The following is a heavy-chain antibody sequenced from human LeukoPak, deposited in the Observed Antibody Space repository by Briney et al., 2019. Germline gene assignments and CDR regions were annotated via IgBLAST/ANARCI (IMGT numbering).Heavy chain of an antibody. J-gene: IGHJ4*02. V-gene: IGHV1-69*01. CDR3: ARVLSVGFLEWFPFDY. D-gene: IGHD3-3*01. CDR1: GGTFSSYA. CDR2: IIPIFGTA. Sequence: GSSVKVSCKASGGTFSSYAISWVRQAPGQGLEWMGGIIPIFGTANYAQKFQGRVTITADESTSTAYMELGSLRSEDTAVYYCARVLSVGFLEWFPFDYWGQGTLVTVSS.